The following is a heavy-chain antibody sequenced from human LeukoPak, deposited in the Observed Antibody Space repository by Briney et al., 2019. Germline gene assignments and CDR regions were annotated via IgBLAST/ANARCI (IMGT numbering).Heavy chain of an antibody. V-gene: IGHV4-38-2*02. CDR1: GYSISSGYY. Sequence: SETLSLTCTVSGYSISSGYYWGWIRQPPGKGLEWIGSMYHSGSTYYNPSLKSRVAISVDTSMNQFSLNLSSVTAADTAVYYCARMLVDRVTAIRGRYFYYWGPGTLVTVSS. J-gene: IGHJ4*02. CDR2: MYHSGST. CDR3: ARMLVDRVTAIRGRYFYY. D-gene: IGHD2-21*02.